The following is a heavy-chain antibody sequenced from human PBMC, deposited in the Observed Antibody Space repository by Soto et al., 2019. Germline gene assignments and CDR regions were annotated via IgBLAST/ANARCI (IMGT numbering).Heavy chain of an antibody. CDR3: ARIASAGRGWDV. D-gene: IGHD6-13*01. CDR1: GFTFSSYW. V-gene: IGHV3-7*01. Sequence: EVQLVESGGGLVQPGGSLRLSCAASGFTFSSYWMSWVRQAPVKGLEWVGNIKQDGSEKNYVDFVEGRFTISRDNAENALSLQMHSLRAEDTAVYYCARIASAGRGWDVWGQGTTVVVSS. CDR2: IKQDGSEK. J-gene: IGHJ6*02.